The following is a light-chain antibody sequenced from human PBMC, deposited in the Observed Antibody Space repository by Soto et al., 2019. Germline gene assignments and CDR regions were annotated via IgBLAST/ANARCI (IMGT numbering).Light chain of an antibody. V-gene: IGKV3-15*01. CDR1: QNVDGN. CDR2: GAS. CDR3: QHYTQWSLT. J-gene: IGKJ4*01. Sequence: EIVMTQSPATLSVSPGEGVTLSCRASQNVDGNLAWYQQKPGRAPRLLIYGASTRATNVPARFSGSGSGTEFTLTISALQSEDFAVYYCQHYTQWSLTFGGGIKVDIK.